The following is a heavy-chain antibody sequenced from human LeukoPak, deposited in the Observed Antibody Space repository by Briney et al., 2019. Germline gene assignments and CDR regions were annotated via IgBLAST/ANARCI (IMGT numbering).Heavy chain of an antibody. D-gene: IGHD2-8*01. CDR1: GFTFSSYA. CDR2: ISDSGGST. Sequence: PGGSLRLSCAASGFTFSSYAMSWVRQAPGKGLEWVSAISDSGGSTYDADSVKGRFTISRDNSKNTLYLQMNSLRAEDTVVYYCAKDTSIGRYCTNGVCSPFDYWGQGTLVTVSS. CDR3: AKDTSIGRYCTNGVCSPFDY. J-gene: IGHJ4*02. V-gene: IGHV3-23*01.